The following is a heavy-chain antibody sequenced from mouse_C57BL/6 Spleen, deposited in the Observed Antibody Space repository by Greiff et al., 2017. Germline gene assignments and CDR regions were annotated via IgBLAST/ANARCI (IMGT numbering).Heavy chain of an antibody. V-gene: IGHV5-17*01. Sequence: EVMLVESGGGLVKPGGSLKLSCAASGFTFSDYGMHWVRQAPEKGLEWVAYISSGSSTIYYADTVKGRFTISRDNAKNTLFLQMTSLRSEDTAMYYCARGDYSNYEDYFDYWGQGTTLTVSS. CDR1: GFTFSDYG. J-gene: IGHJ2*01. D-gene: IGHD2-5*01. CDR2: ISSGSSTI. CDR3: ARGDYSNYEDYFDY.